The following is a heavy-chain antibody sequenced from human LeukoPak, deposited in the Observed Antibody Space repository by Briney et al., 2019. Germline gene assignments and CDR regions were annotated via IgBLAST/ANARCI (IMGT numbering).Heavy chain of an antibody. CDR2: IKQDGSEK. CDR3: AREHIVVVPAAIKGPHYYYYYGMDV. D-gene: IGHD2-2*02. V-gene: IGHV3-7*01. CDR1: GFTFSSYW. Sequence: GSLRLSCAASGFTFSSYWMSWVRQAPGKGLEWVANIKQDGSEKYYVDSVKGRFTISRDNAKNSLYLQMNSLRAEDTAVYYCAREHIVVVPAAIKGPHYYYYYGMDVWGQGTTVTVS. J-gene: IGHJ6*02.